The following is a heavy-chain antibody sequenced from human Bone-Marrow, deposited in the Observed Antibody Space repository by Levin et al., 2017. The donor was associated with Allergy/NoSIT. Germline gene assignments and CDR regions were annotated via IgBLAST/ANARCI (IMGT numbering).Heavy chain of an antibody. CDR1: GYTFTGYY. D-gene: IGHD6-19*01. Sequence: GASVKVSCKASGYTFTGYYMHWVRQAPGQGLEWMGWINPNSGGTNYAQKFQGRVTMTRDTSISTAYMELSRLRSDDTAVYYCARGVPDSSGWYYYYYGMDVWGQGTTVTVSS. CDR3: ARGVPDSSGWYYYYYGMDV. J-gene: IGHJ6*02. CDR2: INPNSGGT. V-gene: IGHV1-2*02.